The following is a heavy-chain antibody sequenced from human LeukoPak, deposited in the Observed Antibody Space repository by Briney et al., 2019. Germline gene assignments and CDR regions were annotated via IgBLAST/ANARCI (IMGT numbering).Heavy chain of an antibody. CDR1: GGSFSGYY. D-gene: IGHD4-17*01. CDR3: ARARLRDLYYYYMDV. CDR2: INHSGST. J-gene: IGHJ6*03. V-gene: IGHV4-34*01. Sequence: SETLSLTCAVYGGSFSGYYWSWIRQPPGKGLEWIGEINHSGSTNYNPSLKSRVTISVDTSKNQFSLKLSSVTAADTAVYYCARARLRDLYYYYMDVWGKGTTVTVSS.